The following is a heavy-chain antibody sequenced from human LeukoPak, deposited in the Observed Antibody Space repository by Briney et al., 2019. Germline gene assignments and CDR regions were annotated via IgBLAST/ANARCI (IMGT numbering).Heavy chain of an antibody. Sequence: GRSLRLSCAASGFTFSSYSMNWVREARGKRLEWVSSISSSSSYIYYADSVKGRFTISRDNAKYSLYLQMNSLRDEDTAVYDCARVLAVGEQHSDYWGQGTLVTVTS. CDR3: ARVLAVGEQHSDY. CDR1: GFTFSSYS. V-gene: IGHV3-21*01. D-gene: IGHD6-13*01. CDR2: ISSSSSYI. J-gene: IGHJ4*02.